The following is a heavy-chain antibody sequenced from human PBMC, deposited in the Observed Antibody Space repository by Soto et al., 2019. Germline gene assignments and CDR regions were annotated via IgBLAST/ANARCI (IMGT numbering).Heavy chain of an antibody. D-gene: IGHD3-9*01. J-gene: IGHJ6*02. Sequence: GGSLRLSCAASGFTFSNSVMNWVHQAPGKGLEWVSGVSWNGSRTHYADSVKGRFIISRDNSKNTLYLQMNSLRAEDTAVYYCARDPKRGYYKGSYYYYYGMDVWGQGTTVTVSS. CDR3: ARDPKRGYYKGSYYYYYGMDV. CDR2: VSWNGSRT. V-gene: IGHV3-35*01. CDR1: GFTFSNSV.